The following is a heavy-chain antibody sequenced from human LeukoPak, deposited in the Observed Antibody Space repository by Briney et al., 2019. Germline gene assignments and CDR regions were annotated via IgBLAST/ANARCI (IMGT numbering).Heavy chain of an antibody. CDR3: AKAPRGIVVVNYYYMDV. Sequence: GGSLRPSCAASGFTFSSYAMSWVRQAPGKGLEWVSAISGSGGSTYYADSVKGRFTISRDNSKNTLFLQMNSLRAEDTAVYYCAKAPRGIVVVNYYYMDVWGKGTTVTVSS. D-gene: IGHD3-22*01. CDR1: GFTFSSYA. CDR2: ISGSGGST. J-gene: IGHJ6*03. V-gene: IGHV3-23*01.